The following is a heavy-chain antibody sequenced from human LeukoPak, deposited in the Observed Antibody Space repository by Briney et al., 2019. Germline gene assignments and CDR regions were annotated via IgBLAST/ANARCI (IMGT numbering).Heavy chain of an antibody. CDR3: AKLGQSGYNSYY. Sequence: GGSLRLSCTASGFTFSNSWMSWVRQAPGKGLEWVANINQDGSEKYYADSVKGRFTISRDNSKDTLYLQMNSLGAEDTAVYYCAKLGQSGYNSYYWGQGTLVTVSS. CDR2: INQDGSEK. J-gene: IGHJ4*02. CDR1: GFTFSNSW. V-gene: IGHV3-7*01. D-gene: IGHD5-24*01.